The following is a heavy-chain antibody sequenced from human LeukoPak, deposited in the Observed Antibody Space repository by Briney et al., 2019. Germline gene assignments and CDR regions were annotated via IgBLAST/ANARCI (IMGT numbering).Heavy chain of an antibody. CDR3: ATSPRYCSSTSCYRVSYYYYGMDV. CDR1: GGSFSGYY. CDR2: INHSGST. Sequence: SETLFLTCTVYGGSFSGYYWSWIRQPPGKGLEWIGEINHSGSTNYNPSLKSRVTISVDTSKNQFSLKLSSVTAADTAVYYCATSPRYCSSTSCYRVSYYYYGMDVWGQGTTVTVSS. V-gene: IGHV4-34*01. J-gene: IGHJ6*02. D-gene: IGHD2-2*02.